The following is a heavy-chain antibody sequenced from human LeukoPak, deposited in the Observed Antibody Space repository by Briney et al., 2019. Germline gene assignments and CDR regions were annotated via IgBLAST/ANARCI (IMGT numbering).Heavy chain of an antibody. V-gene: IGHV4-59*01. J-gene: IGHJ4*02. CDR3: ASLRRQSLAFDY. D-gene: IGHD6-19*01. Sequence: SETLSLTCTVSGGSISGYYWTWVREPPGKGLEWIGYIYYSGSTNYNPSLKSRVTISVDTSKNQFSLNLSSVTAADTPVYYCASLRRQSLAFDYWGQGTLVTVFS. CDR1: GGSISGYY. CDR2: IYYSGST.